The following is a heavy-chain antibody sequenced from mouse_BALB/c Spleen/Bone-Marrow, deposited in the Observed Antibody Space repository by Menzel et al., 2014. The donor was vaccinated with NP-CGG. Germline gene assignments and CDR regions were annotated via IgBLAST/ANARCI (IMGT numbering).Heavy chain of an antibody. Sequence: EVMLVESGPGLVKPSQSLSLTCTVTGYSITSDYAWNWIRQFPGNKLEWMGYISYSGRTSYNPSLKSRISITRDTSKNQFFLQLNSVTTEDTATYYCAKTGTRYYFDYWGQGTTLTVSS. V-gene: IGHV3-2*02. D-gene: IGHD4-1*01. CDR2: ISYSGRT. J-gene: IGHJ2*01. CDR1: GYSITSDYA. CDR3: AKTGTRYYFDY.